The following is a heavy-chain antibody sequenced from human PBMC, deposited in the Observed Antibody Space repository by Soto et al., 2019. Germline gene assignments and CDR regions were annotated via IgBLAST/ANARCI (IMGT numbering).Heavy chain of an antibody. D-gene: IGHD2-8*01. CDR1: GYTFTSYD. J-gene: IGHJ4*02. V-gene: IGHV1-8*01. CDR2: MNPNSGNT. CDR3: ARGSVGYCTNGVCYPPPLDY. Sequence: ASVKVSCKASGYTFTSYDINWVRQATGQGLEWMGWMNPNSGNTGYAQKFQGRVTMTRNTSISTAYMELSSLRSEDTAVYYCARGSVGYCTNGVCYPPPLDYWGQGTLVTVSS.